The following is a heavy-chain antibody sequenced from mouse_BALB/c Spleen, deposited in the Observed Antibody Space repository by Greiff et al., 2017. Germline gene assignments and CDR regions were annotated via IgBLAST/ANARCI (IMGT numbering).Heavy chain of an antibody. J-gene: IGHJ4*01. CDR3: ARDYGSSYYAMDY. CDR1: GFTFSSYG. CDR2: INSNGGST. V-gene: IGHV5-6-3*01. Sequence: EVKLVESGGGLVQPGGSLKLSCAASGFTFSSYGMSWVRQTPDKRLELVATINSNGGSTYYPDSVEGRFTISRDNAKNTLYLQMSSLKSEDTAMYYCARDYGSSYYAMDYWGQGTSVTVSS. D-gene: IGHD1-1*01.